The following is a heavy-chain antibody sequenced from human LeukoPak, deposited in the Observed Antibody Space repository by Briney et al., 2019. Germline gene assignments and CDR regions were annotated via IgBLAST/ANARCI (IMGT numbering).Heavy chain of an antibody. J-gene: IGHJ6*02. CDR2: MSWTSGSI. V-gene: IGHV3-9*01. Sequence: GGSLRLSCGVSEFTFDDYVIHWVRQGPGKGLEWVAAMSWTSGSIAYADSVKGRFNIFRDNAQSSLYLQMNSLRAEDTAFYYWARSSGSYDGYYGVEVWGQGTTVIVSS. CDR1: EFTFDDYV. D-gene: IGHD6-19*01. CDR3: ARSSGSYDGYYGVEV.